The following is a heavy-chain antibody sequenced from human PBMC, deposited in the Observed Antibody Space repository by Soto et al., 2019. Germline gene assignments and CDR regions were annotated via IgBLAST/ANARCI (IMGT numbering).Heavy chain of an antibody. Sequence: SVKVSCKASGGSFSNFGISWVRQAPGQGVEWMGGIVPVFGGPNYAQRFRGRLTITADESTSTGYMELLSLRSDDTAVYYCAREGSGYNFWAQGTQV. CDR3: AREGSGYNF. CDR2: IVPVFGGP. J-gene: IGHJ4*02. D-gene: IGHD3-22*01. V-gene: IGHV1-69*13. CDR1: GGSFSNFG.